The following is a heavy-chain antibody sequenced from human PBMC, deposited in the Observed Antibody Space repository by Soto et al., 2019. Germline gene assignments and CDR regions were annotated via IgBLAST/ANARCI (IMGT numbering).Heavy chain of an antibody. CDR1: GYAFTNYY. V-gene: IGHV1-46*01. CDR3: ARKGYTYRKSGLDV. CDR2: INPIDAST. Sequence: QAHLEQSGTEVKNPGASVKVSCKASGYAFTNYYMHWERQTPGQGLEWVGVINPIDASTRYTQKFQDRVTLTTDTSTSTVYLELSSLKSDDTAVYYCARKGYTYRKSGLDVWGQGTTVIVSS. D-gene: IGHD5-18*01. J-gene: IGHJ6*02.